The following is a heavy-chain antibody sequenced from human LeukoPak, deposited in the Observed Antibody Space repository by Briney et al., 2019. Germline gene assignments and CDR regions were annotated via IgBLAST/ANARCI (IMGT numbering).Heavy chain of an antibody. CDR2: INPNSGGT. V-gene: IGHV1-2*04. CDR3: ARSGYCGNTSCCTPYNWFDP. CDR1: GYAFTGYY. J-gene: IGHJ5*02. D-gene: IGHD2-2*02. Sequence: ASVKVSCKASGYAFTGYYMHWVRQAPGQGLEWMGWINPNSGGTNYAQKFQGWVTMTRDTSISTAYMELSRLRSDDTAVYYCARSGYCGNTSCCTPYNWFDPWGQGTLVTVSS.